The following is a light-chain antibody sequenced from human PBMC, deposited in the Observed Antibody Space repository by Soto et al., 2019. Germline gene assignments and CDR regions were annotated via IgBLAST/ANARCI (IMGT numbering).Light chain of an antibody. CDR2: LAS. Sequence: DIVMTQSPLSLSVTPGEPASISCRSSQSLLHSNGHHYLDWYLQKPGQSPQLLIYLASNRASGDPDRFSGRGSGADFTLRISRVEAEDVGVYFCMQGLESPSFGQGTKLEI. J-gene: IGKJ2*03. CDR1: QSLLHSNGHHY. V-gene: IGKV2-28*01. CDR3: MQGLESPS.